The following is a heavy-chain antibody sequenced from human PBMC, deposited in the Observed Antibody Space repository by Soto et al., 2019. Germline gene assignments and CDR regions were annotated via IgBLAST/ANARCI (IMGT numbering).Heavy chain of an antibody. J-gene: IGHJ4*02. V-gene: IGHV4-30-2*01. CDR2: IYHSGST. CDR3: AIVPDY. Sequence: QLQLQESGSGLVKPSQTLSLTCAVSGGSISSGGYSWSWIRQPPGKGLEWIGYIYHSGSTSYKPTLKSRVTISVDRTKNLFSPKLSSVTAADTAVYYCAIVPDYWGQGTLVTVSS. CDR1: GGSISSGGYS.